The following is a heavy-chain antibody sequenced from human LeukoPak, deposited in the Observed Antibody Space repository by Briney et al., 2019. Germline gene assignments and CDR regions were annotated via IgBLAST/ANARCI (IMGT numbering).Heavy chain of an antibody. D-gene: IGHD5-18*01. J-gene: IGHJ4*02. V-gene: IGHV4-38-2*02. CDR1: GYSISSGYY. CDR2: IYHSGST. Sequence: PSETLSLTCAVSGYSISSGYYWGWIRQPPGKGLEWIGSIYHSGSTYYNPSLESRVTISVDTSKNQFSLKLSSVTAADTAVYYCARDPYSYGYWDYWGQGTLVTVSS. CDR3: ARDPYSYGYWDY.